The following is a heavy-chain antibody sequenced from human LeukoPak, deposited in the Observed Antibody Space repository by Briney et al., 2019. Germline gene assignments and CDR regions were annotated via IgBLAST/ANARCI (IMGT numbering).Heavy chain of an antibody. J-gene: IGHJ4*02. D-gene: IGHD3-9*01. Sequence: ASVKVSCKASGYTFTGYYMHWVRQTPGQGLEWMGWINPNSGGTNYAQKFQGRVTMTRDTSISTAYMELSRLRSDDTAVYYCAIVVRNYDILTGYYSYFDYWGQGTLVTVYS. CDR2: INPNSGGT. V-gene: IGHV1-2*02. CDR3: AIVVRNYDILTGYYSYFDY. CDR1: GYTFTGYY.